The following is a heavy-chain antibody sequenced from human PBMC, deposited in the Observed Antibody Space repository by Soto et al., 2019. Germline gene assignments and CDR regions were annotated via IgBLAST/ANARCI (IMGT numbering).Heavy chain of an antibody. D-gene: IGHD1-20*01. CDR2: IYPGDSDT. Sequence: PGESLKISCKGSGYSFTSYWIAWVRQVPGKGLEWMGIIYPGDSDTRYSPSFQGQVTISADKSISTAYLHWSSLKASETAMYYCARRYNWYDAFDIWGQGTMVTVSS. CDR3: ARRYNWYDAFDI. V-gene: IGHV5-51*01. J-gene: IGHJ3*02. CDR1: GYSFTSYW.